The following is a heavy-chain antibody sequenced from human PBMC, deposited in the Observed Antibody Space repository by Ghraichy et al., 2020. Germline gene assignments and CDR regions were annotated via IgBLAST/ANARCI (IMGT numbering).Heavy chain of an antibody. CDR1: GGSISSGGYY. Sequence: SETLSLTCTVSGGSISSGGYYWSWIRQHPGKGLEWIGYIYYSGSTYYNPSLKSRVTISVDTSKNQFSLKLNSVTAADTAVYHCARVHDYGDYWFDPWGQGTLVTVSS. D-gene: IGHD4-17*01. J-gene: IGHJ5*02. CDR2: IYYSGST. V-gene: IGHV4-31*03. CDR3: ARVHDYGDYWFDP.